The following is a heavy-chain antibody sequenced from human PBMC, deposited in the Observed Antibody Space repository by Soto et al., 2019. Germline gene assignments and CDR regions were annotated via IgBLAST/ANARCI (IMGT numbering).Heavy chain of an antibody. CDR3: ATQRGGSFGYSDY. V-gene: IGHV4-30-4*01. D-gene: IGHD3-10*01. CDR1: GGSINSDDYY. CDR2: IYYSGST. J-gene: IGHJ4*02. Sequence: QVQLQESGPGLVKPAQTLSLTCTVSGGSINSDDYYWTWIRQPPGKGLEWIGYIYYSGSTYYNPSLKRRVIISVDTSKNQFSLKLSSVTAADTAVYYCATQRGGSFGYSDYWGQGTLVTVSS.